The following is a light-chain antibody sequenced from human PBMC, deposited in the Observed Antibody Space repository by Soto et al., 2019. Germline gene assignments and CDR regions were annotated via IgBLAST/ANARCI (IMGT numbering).Light chain of an antibody. J-gene: IGLJ2*01. Sequence: QLVLTQPPSAPASLGASVTLTCTLSSGYSNYKVDWYQQRPGKGPRFVMRVGTGGIVGSKGDGIPDRFSVLGSGLNRYLTIKNIQEEDESDYHCGADHGSGSNFFVVFGGGTKLTVL. CDR3: GADHGSGSNFFVV. CDR1: SGYSNYK. CDR2: VGTGGIVG. V-gene: IGLV9-49*01.